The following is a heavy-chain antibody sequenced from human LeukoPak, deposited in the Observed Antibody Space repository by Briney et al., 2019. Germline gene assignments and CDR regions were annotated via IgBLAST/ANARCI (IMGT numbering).Heavy chain of an antibody. V-gene: IGHV3-9*01. Sequence: GGSLRLSCAASGFTFDDYAMHWVRQAPGKGLEWVSGISWNCGSIGYADSVKGRFTISRDNAKNSLYLQMNSLRAEDTALYYCAKDIGHLGYCSSTSCSVFDYWGQGTLVTVSS. CDR1: GFTFDDYA. CDR3: AKDIGHLGYCSSTSCSVFDY. CDR2: ISWNCGSI. J-gene: IGHJ4*02. D-gene: IGHD2-2*01.